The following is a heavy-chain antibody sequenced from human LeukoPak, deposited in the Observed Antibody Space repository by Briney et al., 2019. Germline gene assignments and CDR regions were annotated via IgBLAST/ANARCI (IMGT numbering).Heavy chain of an antibody. J-gene: IGHJ4*02. CDR2: IIPIFGTA. D-gene: IGHD3-22*01. V-gene: IGHV1-69*13. Sequence: ASVKVSCKASGGTFSSYAISWVRQAPGQGVEWMGGIIPIFGTANYAQKFQGRVTITADESTSTAYMELSSLRSEDTAVYYCARAEPRYYDSSGSTGDFDYWGQGTLVTVSS. CDR1: GGTFSSYA. CDR3: ARAEPRYYDSSGSTGDFDY.